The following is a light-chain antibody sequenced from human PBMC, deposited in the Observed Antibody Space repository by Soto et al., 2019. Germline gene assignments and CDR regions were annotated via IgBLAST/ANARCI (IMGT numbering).Light chain of an antibody. CDR2: RNS. CDR3: AAWDDNLSGFYV. V-gene: IGLV1-47*01. J-gene: IGLJ1*01. CDR1: ASTIGRNY. Sequence: QSAQTKSPSASGTPGQRVSISCSGSASTIGRNYVYWYQQLPGTAPKLLIYRNSQRPSGVPDRFSGSKSGTSASLAISGLRSEDEADYYCAAWDDNLSGFYVFGDGTKVTVL.